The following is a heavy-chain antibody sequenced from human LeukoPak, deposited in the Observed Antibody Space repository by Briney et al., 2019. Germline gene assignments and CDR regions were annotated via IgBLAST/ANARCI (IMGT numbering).Heavy chain of an antibody. J-gene: IGHJ3*02. CDR1: GFTFSDYY. D-gene: IGHD1-14*01. Sequence: GGSLRLSCAASGFTFSDYYMSWIRQAPGKGLEWVSYISSSGSTIYYADSVKGRFTISRDNAKNSLYLQMNILRAEDTAVYYCARFPFATTPAIDIWGQGTMVTVSS. V-gene: IGHV3-11*01. CDR2: ISSSGSTI. CDR3: ARFPFATTPAIDI.